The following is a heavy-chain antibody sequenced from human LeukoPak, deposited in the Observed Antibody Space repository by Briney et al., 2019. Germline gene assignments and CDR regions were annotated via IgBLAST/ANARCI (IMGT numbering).Heavy chain of an antibody. CDR1: GGSISSYY. J-gene: IGHJ5*02. Sequence: SETLSLTCTVSGGSISSYYWSWLRQPPGKGLEWMGYIYYSGSTNYNPSLKSRVTISVDTSKNQFSLKLSSVTAADTAVYYCARGCTSCYYNWFDPWGKGTLVTVSS. V-gene: IGHV4-59*01. CDR2: IYYSGST. D-gene: IGHD2-2*01. CDR3: ARGCTSCYYNWFDP.